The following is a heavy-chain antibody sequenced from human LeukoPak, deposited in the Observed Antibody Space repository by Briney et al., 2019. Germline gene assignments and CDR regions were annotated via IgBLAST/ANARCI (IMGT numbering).Heavy chain of an antibody. J-gene: IGHJ4*02. V-gene: IGHV4-34*01. D-gene: IGHD3-22*01. Sequence: MASETLSLTCAVYGVSFSGYYWSWIRQPPGKGLEWIGEINHSGSTNYNPSLKSRVTISVDTSKNQFSLKLSSVTAADTAVYYCARGGYYDSSGYYYYFDYWGQGTLVTVSS. CDR3: ARGGYYDSSGYYYYFDY. CDR1: GVSFSGYY. CDR2: INHSGST.